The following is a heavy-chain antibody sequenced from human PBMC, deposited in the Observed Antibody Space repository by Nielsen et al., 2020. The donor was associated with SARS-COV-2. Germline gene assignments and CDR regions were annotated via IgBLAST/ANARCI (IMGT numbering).Heavy chain of an antibody. V-gene: IGHV4-31*03. CDR2: IYYSGST. Sequence: SETLSLTCTVSGGSISSGGFYWSWIRPHPGKGLEWIGYIYYSGSTYYNPSLKSRLTMSVDTSKNQFSLKLSSVTAADTAVYYCAIASDEARNPNWFDPWGQGTQVTVSS. J-gene: IGHJ5*02. CDR3: AIASDEARNPNWFDP. CDR1: GGSISSGGFY.